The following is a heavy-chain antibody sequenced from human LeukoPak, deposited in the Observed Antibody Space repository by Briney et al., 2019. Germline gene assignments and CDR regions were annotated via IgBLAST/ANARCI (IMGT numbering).Heavy chain of an antibody. CDR3: AGAYYADYGTTYSLDY. CDR1: GFTFSSYW. V-gene: IGHV3-74*01. J-gene: IGHJ4*02. D-gene: IGHD4-17*01. Sequence: GGSLRLSCAASGFTFSSYWMHWVRQAPGEGLVWVSLIKSDGRSTSYADSVKGRFTISRDNAKKTLYLQMNSLRAEDTAVYYCAGAYYADYGTTYSLDYWGQGTLVTVSS. CDR2: IKSDGRST.